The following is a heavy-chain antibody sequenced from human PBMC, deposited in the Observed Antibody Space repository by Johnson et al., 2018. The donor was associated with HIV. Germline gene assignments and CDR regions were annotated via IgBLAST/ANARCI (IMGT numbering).Heavy chain of an antibody. V-gene: IGHV3-11*04. CDR3: ARDDAFDI. Sequence: QVQLVESGGGLVQPGGSLRLSCAASGFTFSDYYISWIRQAPGTGLAWVSYISNSGRTIYSPDAVQGRFTISRDNAKNSLYVQMNSLRAEDTAVYYCARDDAFDIWGQGTMVTVSS. J-gene: IGHJ3*02. CDR2: ISNSGRTI. CDR1: GFTFSDYY.